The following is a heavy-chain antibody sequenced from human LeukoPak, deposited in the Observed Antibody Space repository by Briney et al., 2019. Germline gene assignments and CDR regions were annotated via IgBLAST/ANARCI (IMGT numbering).Heavy chain of an antibody. CDR2: IFGGGGSP. Sequence: GGSLRLSCEASGFTFGSHAMYWVRQAPGKGLEWVAGIFGGGGSPQYADSVKGRFTISRDNPRNTVYLQINSLRDDDTAVYYCGKTTVGYSSGQKPAWPVDFWGQGTLVTVSS. V-gene: IGHV3-23*01. CDR3: GKTTVGYSSGQKPAWPVDF. D-gene: IGHD5-18*01. CDR1: GFTFGSHA. J-gene: IGHJ4*02.